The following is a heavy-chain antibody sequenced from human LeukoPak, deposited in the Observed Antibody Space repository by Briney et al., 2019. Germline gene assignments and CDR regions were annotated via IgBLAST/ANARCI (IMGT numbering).Heavy chain of an antibody. CDR1: GFTFSDYW. CDR3: ARWRGSTSERSDY. D-gene: IGHD2-2*01. CDR2: IKQDGRAK. J-gene: IGHJ4*02. Sequence: GGSLRLSCTASGFTFSDYWMTWVRQAPGKGLEWVANIKQDGRAKYYVDSVKGRFTISRDNAKNSLYLQMDSLRVEDTATYYCARWRGSTSERSDYWGQGTLVPVSS. V-gene: IGHV3-7*01.